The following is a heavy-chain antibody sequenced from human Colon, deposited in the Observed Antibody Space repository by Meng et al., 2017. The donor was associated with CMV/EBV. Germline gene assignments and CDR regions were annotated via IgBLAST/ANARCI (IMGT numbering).Heavy chain of an antibody. V-gene: IGHV3-23*01. J-gene: IGHJ4*02. CDR1: GFTLKTYM. Sequence: GFTLKTYMMTWVRQAPGKGLEWVAGLGGSGGITLYADSVKGRFTISRDFSKNTLYLQMTGLRADDSALYFCARDPIAHAGSYFDSWGQGTLVTVSS. D-gene: IGHD2-15*01. CDR3: ARDPIAHAGSYFDS. CDR2: LGGSGGIT.